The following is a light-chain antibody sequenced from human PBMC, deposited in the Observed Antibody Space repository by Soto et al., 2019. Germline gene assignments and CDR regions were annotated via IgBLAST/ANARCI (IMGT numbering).Light chain of an antibody. V-gene: IGKV3D-20*02. CDR2: GAS. CDR1: QSVSNNY. J-gene: IGKJ5*01. CDR3: QQRSNWIT. Sequence: EIVLTQSPGTLSLSPGERATLSCRASQSVSNNYLAWYQQKPGQAPRLLIYGASSRATGIPARFSGSGSGTDFTLTISSLEPEDFAVYYCQQRSNWITLGQGTRLEIK.